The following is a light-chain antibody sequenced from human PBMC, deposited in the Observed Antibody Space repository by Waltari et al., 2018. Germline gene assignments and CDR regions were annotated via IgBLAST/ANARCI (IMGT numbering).Light chain of an antibody. J-gene: IGLJ1*01. CDR1: SSEVGGYKY. Sequence: QSALTQPASVSGSPGQSITISCTGTSSEVGGYKYVSWYQQHPGKAPKLMIYDVSERPSGVSNRFSGSKSANTASLTIAGLQAEDEADYYCCSYAGSGTYVFGTGTKVTVL. CDR3: CSYAGSGTYV. V-gene: IGLV2-23*02. CDR2: DVS.